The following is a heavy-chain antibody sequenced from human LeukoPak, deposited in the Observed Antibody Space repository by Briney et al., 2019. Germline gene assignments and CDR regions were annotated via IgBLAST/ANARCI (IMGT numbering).Heavy chain of an antibody. V-gene: IGHV4-34*01. CDR1: GGSFSGYY. J-gene: IGHJ4*02. Sequence: PSETLSLTCAVYGGSFSGYYWSWIRQPPGKGLEWIGETNHSGSTNYNPSLKSRVTISVDTSKNQFSLKLSSVTAADTAVYYCAIGYGDSSTWGQGTLVTVSS. CDR3: AIGYGDSST. D-gene: IGHD4-17*01. CDR2: TNHSGST.